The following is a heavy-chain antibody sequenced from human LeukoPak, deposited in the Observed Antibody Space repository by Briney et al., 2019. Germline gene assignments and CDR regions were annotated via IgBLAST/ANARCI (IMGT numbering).Heavy chain of an antibody. CDR1: GFTFSNAW. V-gene: IGHV3-15*01. D-gene: IGHD3-9*01. CDR2: IKSKTDGGTT. Sequence: GGSLRLSCAASGFTFSNAWMSWVRQAPGKGLEWVGRIKSKTDGGTTDYAAPVKGRFTISRNDSKNTLYLQMNSLKTEDTAVYYCTTRXILTGXXXXXFDYWGQGXLVTVS. J-gene: IGHJ4*02. CDR3: TTRXILTGXXXXXFDY.